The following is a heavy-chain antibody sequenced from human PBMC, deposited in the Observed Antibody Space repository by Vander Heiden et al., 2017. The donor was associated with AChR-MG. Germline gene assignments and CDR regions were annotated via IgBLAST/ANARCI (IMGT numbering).Heavy chain of an antibody. J-gene: IGHJ4*02. V-gene: IGHV3-23*01. Sequence: EVQLLESGGGLVQPGGSLRLSCAASGFTFSSYAMSWVRQAPGKGLEWVSAISGSGGSTYYADSVKGRFTISRDNSKNTLYLQMNSLRAEDTAVYYCASGPYDSSGYYYYFDYWGQGTLVTVSS. CDR2: ISGSGGST. D-gene: IGHD3-22*01. CDR1: GFTFSSYA. CDR3: ASGPYDSSGYYYYFDY.